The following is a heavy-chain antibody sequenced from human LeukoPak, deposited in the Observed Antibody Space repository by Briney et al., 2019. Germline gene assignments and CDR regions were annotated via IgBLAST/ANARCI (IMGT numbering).Heavy chain of an antibody. CDR2: MNANSGDT. V-gene: IGHV1-8*01. D-gene: IGHD3-3*01. CDR1: GYTFTSYD. CDR3: ARGGTYLPFGY. Sequence: EASVKVSCKASGYTFTSYDINWVRQATGQGLEWMGWMNANSGDTGYAQSFQGRVTMTRNTSISTAYMELSSLRSEDTAIYYCARGGTYLPFGYWGQGTLVTVSS. J-gene: IGHJ4*02.